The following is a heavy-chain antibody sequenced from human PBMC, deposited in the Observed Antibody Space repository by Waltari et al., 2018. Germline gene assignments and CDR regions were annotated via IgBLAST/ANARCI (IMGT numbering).Heavy chain of an antibody. CDR3: ARGTEGSGGD. V-gene: IGHV1-69*04. D-gene: IGHD2-15*01. CDR1: GSHLSSFA. Sequence: QVQLVQSGAEVKKPGSSVTVSCKASGSHLSSFALTWVRQAPGQGLEGKGRIIPILGIANYAQKFQGRVTITADKSTSTAYMELSSLRSEDTAVYYCARGTEGSGGDWGQGTLVTVSS. J-gene: IGHJ4*02. CDR2: IIPILGIA.